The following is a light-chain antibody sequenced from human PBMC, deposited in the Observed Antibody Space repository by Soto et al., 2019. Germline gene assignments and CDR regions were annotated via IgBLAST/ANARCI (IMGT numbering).Light chain of an antibody. CDR3: GAWDDSLNGFYV. CDR1: SSTIGSNT. Sequence: QSVLTQPPSASGTPGQRVTISCSGSSSTIGSNTVNWYQQLPGTAPKLLIYGNSQRPSGVPDRFSGSKSGTSASLAISGLQSEDEADYYCGAWDDSLNGFYVFGTGTKVTV. V-gene: IGLV1-44*01. CDR2: GNS. J-gene: IGLJ1*01.